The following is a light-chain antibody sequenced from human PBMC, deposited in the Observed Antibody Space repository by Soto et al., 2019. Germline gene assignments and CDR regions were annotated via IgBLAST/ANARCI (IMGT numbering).Light chain of an antibody. Sequence: QSVLTQPRSVSGSPRQSVTISCTGTSSDVGGYNYVSWYQQHPGEAPKLMIYDVSKRPSGVPDRFSGSKSGNTASLTISGLQAEDEGDYYCCSYAGSYTLVFGGGT. CDR3: CSYAGSYTLV. CDR1: SSDVGGYNY. V-gene: IGLV2-11*01. J-gene: IGLJ3*02. CDR2: DVS.